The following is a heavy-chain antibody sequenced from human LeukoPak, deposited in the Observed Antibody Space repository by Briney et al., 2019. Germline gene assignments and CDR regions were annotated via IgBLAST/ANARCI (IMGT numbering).Heavy chain of an antibody. V-gene: IGHV3-21*01. CDR1: GFTFSSYS. D-gene: IGHD1-7*01. CDR2: ISSSSSYI. CDR3: ARAGTTLSVAFDY. Sequence: PGGSLRLSCAASGFTFSSYSMNWVRQAPGKGLEWVSSISSSSSYIYYADSVKGRFTISRDNAKNSLYLQMNSLRAEDTAVYYCARAGTTLSVAFDYWGQGTLVTVSS. J-gene: IGHJ4*02.